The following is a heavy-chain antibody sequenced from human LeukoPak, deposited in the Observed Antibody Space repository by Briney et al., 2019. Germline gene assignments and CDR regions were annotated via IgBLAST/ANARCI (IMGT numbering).Heavy chain of an antibody. J-gene: IGHJ3*02. CDR1: VYTFTGYF. Sequence: ASVKVSCKASVYTFTGYFMHWVRQAPGQGLEWMGWSNPNSGDTNYAQNFQGRVTMTRDTSISTAYMELSRLRSDDTAVYYCARVKFPAKDAFDIWGQGTMVTVSS. V-gene: IGHV1-2*02. CDR2: SNPNSGDT. CDR3: ARVKFPAKDAFDI.